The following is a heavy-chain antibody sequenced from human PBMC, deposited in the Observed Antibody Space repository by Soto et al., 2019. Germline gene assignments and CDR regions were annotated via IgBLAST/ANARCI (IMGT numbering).Heavy chain of an antibody. CDR3: ARDRERYYYDSSGYLPYYFDY. CDR2: IITIFGTA. V-gene: IGHV1-69*01. CDR1: GGTFSSYA. J-gene: IGHJ4*02. Sequence: QVQLVQSGAEVKKPGSSVKVSCKASGGTFSSYAISWVRQAPGQGLEWMGGIITIFGTANYAQKFQGRVTITADESTSTAYMELSSLRSEDTAVYYCARDRERYYYDSSGYLPYYFDYWGQGTLVTVSS. D-gene: IGHD3-22*01.